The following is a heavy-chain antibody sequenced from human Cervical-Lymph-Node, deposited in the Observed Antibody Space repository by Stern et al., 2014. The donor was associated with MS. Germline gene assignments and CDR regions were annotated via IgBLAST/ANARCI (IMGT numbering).Heavy chain of an antibody. D-gene: IGHD5/OR15-5a*01. CDR3: ARDGNSVYLNY. CDR2: IIPMFGAA. V-gene: IGHV1-69*01. J-gene: IGHJ4*02. CDR1: GGTFSTYG. Sequence: LQLVGSGAEVKKPGSSVKVSCKASGGTFSTYGISWVRQAPGQGLEWMGGIIPMFGAANYAQTFQGRVTIIADESTRTAYMELSSLRSEDTAVYYCARDGNSVYLNYWGQGTLVTVSS.